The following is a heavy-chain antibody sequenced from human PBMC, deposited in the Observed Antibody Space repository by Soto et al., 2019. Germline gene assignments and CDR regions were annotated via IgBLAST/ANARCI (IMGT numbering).Heavy chain of an antibody. Sequence: GSTYYNPSLKSRVTISVDTSKNQFSLKLRSVTAADTAVYYCARELRFGEDYYGMDVWGQGTTVTVSS. J-gene: IGHJ6*02. CDR2: GST. CDR3: ARELRFGEDYYGMDV. D-gene: IGHD3-10*01. V-gene: IGHV4-31*02.